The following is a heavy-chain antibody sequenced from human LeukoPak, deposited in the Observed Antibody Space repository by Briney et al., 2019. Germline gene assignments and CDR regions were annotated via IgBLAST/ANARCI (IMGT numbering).Heavy chain of an antibody. CDR1: GFTFDDYA. CDR3: AKALSGGYQGGFDY. Sequence: GGSLRLSCAASGFTFDDYAMHWVRQAPGKGLEWVSGISWNSGSIGYADSVKGRFTISRDNAKNSLYLQMNSLRAEDMALYYCAKALSGGYQGGFDYWGQGTLVTVSS. J-gene: IGHJ4*02. V-gene: IGHV3-9*03. CDR2: ISWNSGSI. D-gene: IGHD1-26*01.